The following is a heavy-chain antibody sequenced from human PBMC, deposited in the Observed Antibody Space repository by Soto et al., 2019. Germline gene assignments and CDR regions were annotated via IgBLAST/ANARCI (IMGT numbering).Heavy chain of an antibody. CDR3: AKSLFPVWIAVYYFDF. J-gene: IGHJ4*02. Sequence: EVQLLESGGGLVQPGGSLRLSCAASGFTFSSYAMSWVRQAPGKGLEWVSAISGSGGSTYYADSVKGRFTISRDNSKNTLYLQMNSLIAEDTAVYYCAKSLFPVWIAVYYFDFWGQGTLVTVSS. CDR2: ISGSGGST. D-gene: IGHD2-21*01. V-gene: IGHV3-23*01. CDR1: GFTFSSYA.